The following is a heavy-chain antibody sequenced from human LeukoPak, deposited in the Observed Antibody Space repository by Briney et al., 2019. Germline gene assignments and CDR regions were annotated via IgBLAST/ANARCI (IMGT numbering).Heavy chain of an antibody. CDR3: ARGLRIYGSGRRWFDP. CDR2: MNPNSGNT. V-gene: IGHV1-8*01. Sequence: GASVKVSCKASGYTFTSYDINWVRQATGQGLEWMGWMNPNSGNTGYAQKFQGRVTMTRNTSISTAYMELSSLRSEDTAVYYCARGLRIYGSGRRWFDPWGQGTLVTVSS. J-gene: IGHJ5*02. D-gene: IGHD3-10*01. CDR1: GYTFTSYD.